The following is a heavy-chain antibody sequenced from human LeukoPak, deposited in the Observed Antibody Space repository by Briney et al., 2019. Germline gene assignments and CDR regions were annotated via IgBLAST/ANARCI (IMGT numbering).Heavy chain of an antibody. CDR2: INHRGDT. CDR1: GGSFSAYY. Sequence: SETLSLTCAVYGGSFSAYYWSWVRQSPGKGLEWIAEINHRGDTNYNPSVKSRVTISVDTSKNPFSLKVTSLTAADTAIYYCARGPTISETGYFDYWGQGTLVTASS. D-gene: IGHD1-1*01. J-gene: IGHJ4*03. V-gene: IGHV4-34*01. CDR3: ARGPTISETGYFDY.